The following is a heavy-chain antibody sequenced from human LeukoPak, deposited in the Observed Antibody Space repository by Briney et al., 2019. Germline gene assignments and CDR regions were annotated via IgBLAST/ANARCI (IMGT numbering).Heavy chain of an antibody. Sequence: ASVKVSCKASGYTFTSYGISWVRQAPGHGLEWMGWISTFNGHTNYAQSRQDRVTMTTDTSTSTVYMELSSLISDDTAVYYCARVDTVNYYYYMDVWGKGTPVTVSS. CDR2: ISTFNGHT. V-gene: IGHV1-18*01. J-gene: IGHJ6*03. CDR1: GYTFTSYG. D-gene: IGHD5-18*01. CDR3: ARVDTVNYYYYMDV.